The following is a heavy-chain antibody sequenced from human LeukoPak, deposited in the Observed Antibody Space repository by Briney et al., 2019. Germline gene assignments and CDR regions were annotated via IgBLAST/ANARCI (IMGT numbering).Heavy chain of an antibody. CDR1: GFTFSSYW. CDR3: ARETSGSSDY. D-gene: IGHD3-22*01. V-gene: IGHV3-74*01. CDR2: VNSDGSST. Sequence: PGGSLRLSGAASGFTFSSYWMHWVRQAPGKGLVWVSRVNSDGSSTGYADSVKGRFTISRDNAKNTLYLQLNSLRAEDTALYYCARETSGSSDYWGQGTLVTVSS. J-gene: IGHJ4*02.